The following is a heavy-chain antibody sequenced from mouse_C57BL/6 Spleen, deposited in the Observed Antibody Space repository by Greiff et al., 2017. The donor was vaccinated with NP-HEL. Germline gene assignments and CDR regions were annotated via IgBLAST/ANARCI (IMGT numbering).Heavy chain of an antibody. CDR2: IRSKSNNYAT. CDR3: VRHGYYGSGYFDV. Sequence: EVKVEESGGGLVQPKGSLKLSCAASGFSFNTYAMNWVRQAPGKGLEWVARIRSKSNNYATYYADSVKDRFTISRDDSESMLYLQMNNLKTEDTAMYYCVRHGYYGSGYFDVWGTGTTVTVSS. V-gene: IGHV10-1*01. CDR1: GFSFNTYA. J-gene: IGHJ1*03. D-gene: IGHD1-1*01.